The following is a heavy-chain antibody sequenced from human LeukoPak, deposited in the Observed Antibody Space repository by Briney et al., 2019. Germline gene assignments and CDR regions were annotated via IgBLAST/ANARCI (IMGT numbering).Heavy chain of an antibody. D-gene: IGHD3-3*01. CDR1: GFTFSSYG. V-gene: IGHV3-30*18. CDR2: ISYGGSNK. Sequence: GGSLRLSCAASGFTFSSYGMHWVRQAPGKGLEWVAVISYGGSNKYYADSVKGRFTISRDNSKNTLYLQMNSLRAEDTAVYYCAKDQYDSNYYFDYWGQGTLVTVSS. CDR3: AKDQYDSNYYFDY. J-gene: IGHJ4*02.